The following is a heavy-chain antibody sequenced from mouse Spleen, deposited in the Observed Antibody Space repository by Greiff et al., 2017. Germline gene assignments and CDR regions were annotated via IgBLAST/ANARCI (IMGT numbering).Heavy chain of an antibody. Sequence: VQVVESGPELVKPGASVKISCKASGYAFSSSWMNWVKQRPGKGLEWIGRIYPGDGDTNYNGKFKGKATLTADKSSSTAYMQLSSLTSEDSAVYFCARGPWDAMDYWGQGTSVTVSS. J-gene: IGHJ4*01. CDR2: IYPGDGDT. CDR1: GYAFSSSW. CDR3: ARGPWDAMDY. V-gene: IGHV1-82*01. D-gene: IGHD4-1*01.